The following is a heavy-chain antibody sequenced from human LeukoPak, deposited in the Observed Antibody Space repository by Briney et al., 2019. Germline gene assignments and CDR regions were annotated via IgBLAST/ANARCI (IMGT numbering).Heavy chain of an antibody. V-gene: IGHV4-39*07. D-gene: IGHD6-13*01. CDR2: IYYSGST. CDR1: GGSISSSSYY. J-gene: IGHJ5*02. CDR3: ARAYHSSWYLNWFDP. Sequence: SETLSLTCTVSGGSISSSSYYWGWIRQPPGKGLEWIGSIYYSGSTYYNPSLKSRVTISVDKAKNQFSLNLNSVTAADTAVYYCARAYHSSWYLNWFDPWGQGTLVTVSS.